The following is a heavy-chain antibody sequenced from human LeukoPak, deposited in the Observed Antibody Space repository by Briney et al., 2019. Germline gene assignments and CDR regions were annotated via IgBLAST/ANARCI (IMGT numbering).Heavy chain of an antibody. J-gene: IGHJ4*02. D-gene: IGHD3-10*01. V-gene: IGHV3-23*01. CDR3: SKDIGAHQFDS. CDR2: ISGIGDRT. Sequence: GGSLRLSCAAFGFTFSNYAMSWVRQAQGKGLEWVSAISGIGDRTYHADSVKGRFTISRDNSKKTLYLQMNSLRSEDTAVYYCSKDIGAHQFDSWGQGTLVIVSS. CDR1: GFTFSNYA.